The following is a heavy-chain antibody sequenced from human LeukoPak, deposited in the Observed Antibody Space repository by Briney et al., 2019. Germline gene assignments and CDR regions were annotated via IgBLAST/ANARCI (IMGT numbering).Heavy chain of an antibody. CDR1: GFTFSTYG. J-gene: IGHJ4*02. CDR3: AIVGCSSTNCYDFDY. V-gene: IGHV3-21*01. D-gene: IGHD2-2*01. Sequence: GGSLRLSCAASGFTFSTYGMNWVRQAPGKGLEWVSSISSSSYIYYADSVKGRFTISRDDAKNSLYLQLNSLRAEDTAVYYCAIVGCSSTNCYDFDYWGQGTLVTVSS. CDR2: ISSSSYI.